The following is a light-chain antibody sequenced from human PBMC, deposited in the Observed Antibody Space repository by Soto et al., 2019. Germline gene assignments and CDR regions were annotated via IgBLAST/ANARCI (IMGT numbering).Light chain of an antibody. V-gene: IGLV2-8*01. Sequence: QSALTQPPSASGSPGQSVTISCTGTSSDVGGYNYVSWYQQHPGKAPKLMIYEVTKRPSGVPDRFSGSKSGTSASLAISGLQSEDEAEYYCAGWDDSLNGWVFGGGTKLTVL. CDR3: AGWDDSLNGWV. CDR2: EVT. CDR1: SSDVGGYNY. J-gene: IGLJ3*02.